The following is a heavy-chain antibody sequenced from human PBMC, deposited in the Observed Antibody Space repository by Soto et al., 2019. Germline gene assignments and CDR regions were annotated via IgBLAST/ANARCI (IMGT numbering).Heavy chain of an antibody. CDR3: ARDQYSGYDFAP. D-gene: IGHD5-12*01. V-gene: IGHV4-30-4*01. Sequence: QVQLRESGPRLVKPSQTLLLTCSVSGASIAGGSYYWSWLRQPPGKGLEWIGYIPSRGRPFYHPSLASRSTISSDASNNQLSLQLTSVTPADTAVYYCARDQYSGYDFAPWGQGTPVTVSS. CDR1: GASIAGGSYY. J-gene: IGHJ5*02. CDR2: IPSRGRP.